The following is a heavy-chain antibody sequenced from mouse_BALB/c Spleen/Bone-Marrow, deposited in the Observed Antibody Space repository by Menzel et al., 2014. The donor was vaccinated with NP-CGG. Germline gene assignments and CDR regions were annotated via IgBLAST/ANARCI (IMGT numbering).Heavy chain of an antibody. J-gene: IGHJ2*01. D-gene: IGHD1-1*01. CDR2: INSNGGST. CDR1: GFTFSSYG. Sequence: EVQLQQSGGGLVQPGGSLKLSCAASGFTFSSYGMSWVRQTPDKRLGLVATINSNGGSTYYPDSVKGRFTISRDNAKNTLYLQMSSLKSEDTAMYYCARDGSSYEGNYFDYWGQGTTLTVSS. V-gene: IGHV5-6-3*01. CDR3: ARDGSSYEGNYFDY.